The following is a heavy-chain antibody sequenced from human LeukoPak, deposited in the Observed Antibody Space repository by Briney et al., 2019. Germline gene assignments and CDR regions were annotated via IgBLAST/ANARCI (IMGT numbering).Heavy chain of an antibody. Sequence: PGGSLRLSCAASGFTFDDYTMHWARQTPGKGLEWVSGISWDGDTTYYADSVKGRFTISRDNNKNSLYLQMNSLRTEDTAFYYCAKDSLQQIALAGTAFDYWGQGTLVTVSS. CDR3: AKDSLQQIALAGTAFDY. CDR1: GFTFDDYT. D-gene: IGHD6-19*01. J-gene: IGHJ4*02. CDR2: ISWDGDTT. V-gene: IGHV3-43*01.